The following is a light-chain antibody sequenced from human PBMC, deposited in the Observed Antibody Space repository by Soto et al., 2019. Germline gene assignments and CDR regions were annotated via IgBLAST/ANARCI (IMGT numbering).Light chain of an antibody. CDR1: QSVSSK. Sequence: EIVMTQSPATLSVSPGERATLSCRASQSVSSKLVWYQQKLGQAPRLLIYGASTRATGIPARFSGSGSGTDFTLTIRRLEPEDFAVYYCQQYGSSYPWTFGQGTKVDI. CDR3: QQYGSSYPWT. CDR2: GAS. V-gene: IGKV3-20*01. J-gene: IGKJ1*01.